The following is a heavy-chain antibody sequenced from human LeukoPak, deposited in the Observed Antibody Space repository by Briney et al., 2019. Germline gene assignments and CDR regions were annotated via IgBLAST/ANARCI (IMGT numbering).Heavy chain of an antibody. Sequence: SETLSLTCAVYGGSFSGYYWSWIRQPPGKGLEWIGEINHSGSTNYNPSLKSRVTISVDTSKNQFSLKLSSVTAADTAAYYCARSYYYDSSGYYLNYWGQGTLVTVSS. V-gene: IGHV4-34*01. CDR2: INHSGST. CDR3: ARSYYYDSSGYYLNY. J-gene: IGHJ4*02. D-gene: IGHD3-22*01. CDR1: GGSFSGYY.